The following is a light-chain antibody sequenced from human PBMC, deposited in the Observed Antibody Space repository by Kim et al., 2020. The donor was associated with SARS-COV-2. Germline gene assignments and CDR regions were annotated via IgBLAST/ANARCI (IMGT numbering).Light chain of an antibody. J-gene: IGKJ2*01. Sequence: EIVMTQSPATLSVSPGDRVTLSCKASQSVSRDLAWYQQRPGQAPRLLIFSASTRATGIPDRFSGSGSGTEFTLTISGLQSEDFAVYYCQQYNGGPPLYTFGQGTKLEI. CDR2: SAS. CDR3: QQYNGGPPLYT. V-gene: IGKV3-15*01. CDR1: QSVSRD.